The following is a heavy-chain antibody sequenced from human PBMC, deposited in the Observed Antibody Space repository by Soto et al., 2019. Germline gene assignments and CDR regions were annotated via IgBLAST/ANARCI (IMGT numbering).Heavy chain of an antibody. V-gene: IGHV1-3*01. J-gene: IGHJ4*02. CDR3: ARDLGFGPSDY. D-gene: IGHD3-10*01. CDR1: GYAFTSYS. Sequence: LYFSCKTSGYAFTSYSMHWVRQAPGQMLECMVWINAGNGNTKYXXKFQGRVXXTRDTSASAAXMELSXLRSEDTAVYYGARDLGFGPSDYWRQASLATVSS. CDR2: INAGNGNT.